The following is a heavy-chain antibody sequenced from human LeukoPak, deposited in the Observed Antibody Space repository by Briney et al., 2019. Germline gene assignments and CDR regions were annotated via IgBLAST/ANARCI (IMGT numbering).Heavy chain of an antibody. CDR2: IYYSGST. V-gene: IGHV4-59*01. CDR3: ARDHCTNGVCYFPSPDY. D-gene: IGHD2-8*01. CDR1: GGSISSYY. Sequence: PSETLSLTCTVSGGSISSYYWSWIRQPPGKGLEWIGYIYYSGSTNYNPSLKSRVTISVDTSKNQFSLKLSSVTAADTAVYYCARDHCTNGVCYFPSPDYGGQETLATVSS. J-gene: IGHJ4*02.